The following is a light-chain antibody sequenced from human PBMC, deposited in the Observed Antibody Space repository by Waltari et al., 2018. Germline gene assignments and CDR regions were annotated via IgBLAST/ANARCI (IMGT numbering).Light chain of an antibody. CDR1: SSDVGGYNY. CDR3: CSYGGTYSWV. V-gene: IGLV2-11*01. CDR2: DVS. Sequence: QSALTQPRSVSGSPGQSVPISCNGTSSDVGGYNYVSWYQQHPGKAPKLMIYDVSKRPSGVPDRFSGSKSGNTASLTISGLQAEDEADYYCCSYGGTYSWVFGGGTKLTVL. J-gene: IGLJ3*02.